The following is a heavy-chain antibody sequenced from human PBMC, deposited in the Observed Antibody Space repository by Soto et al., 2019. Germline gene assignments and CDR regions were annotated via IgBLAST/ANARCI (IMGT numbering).Heavy chain of an antibody. CDR2: ISSSSSTI. J-gene: IGHJ5*02. V-gene: IGHV3-48*01. Sequence: EVQLVESGGGLVQPGGSLRLSCAASGFTFSSYSMNWVRQAPGKGLEWVSSISSSSSTIYYADSVKGRFTISRDNAKNSLYLQMNSLRAEDTAVYYCAREGYYLNWFDPWGQGTLVTVSS. D-gene: IGHD3-10*01. CDR1: GFTFSSYS. CDR3: AREGYYLNWFDP.